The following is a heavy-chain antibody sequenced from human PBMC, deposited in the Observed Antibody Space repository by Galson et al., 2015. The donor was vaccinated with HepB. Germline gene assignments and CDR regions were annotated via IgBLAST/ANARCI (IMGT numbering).Heavy chain of an antibody. V-gene: IGHV1-2*02. Sequence: SVKVSCKASGGTFSSYGISWVRQAPGQGLEWMGWINPNSGGTNSAQKFQGRVTMTRDTSLTTAYMELSRLRSDDTAMYYCARERNWGSFTAFDVWGQGTMVTVSS. CDR3: ARERNWGSFTAFDV. D-gene: IGHD7-27*01. CDR2: INPNSGGT. CDR1: GGTFSSYG. J-gene: IGHJ3*01.